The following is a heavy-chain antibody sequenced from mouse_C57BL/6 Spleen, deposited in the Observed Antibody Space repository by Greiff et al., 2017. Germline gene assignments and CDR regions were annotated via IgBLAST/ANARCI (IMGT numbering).Heavy chain of an antibody. J-gene: IGHJ1*03. D-gene: IGHD1-1*01. Sequence: EVQGVESGAELVRPGASVKLSCTASGFNIKDYSMHWVKQRPDQGLEWIGRIDPEDGDTEYAPKFQGKATMTAATSSNTAYLQLSSLASEETAGLYCSRSSTTVGWYFDGWGTGTTVTVS. CDR3: SRSSTTVGWYFDG. CDR2: IDPEDGDT. CDR1: GFNIKDYS. V-gene: IGHV14-1*01.